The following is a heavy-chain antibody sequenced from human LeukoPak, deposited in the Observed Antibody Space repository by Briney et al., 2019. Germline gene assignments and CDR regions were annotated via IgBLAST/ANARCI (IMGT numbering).Heavy chain of an antibody. Sequence: PSETLSLTCAVSGGSISGFYWTWIRQPPGKGLEFIGQIHYSGSTDYNPSLKSRITMSVDTSKNQFFLSLNSVTAADTAVHYCAKFGLYYNMDVWGQGTTVTVSS. J-gene: IGHJ6*02. CDR1: GGSISGFY. V-gene: IGHV4-59*03. D-gene: IGHD3-16*01. CDR3: AKFGLYYNMDV. CDR2: IHYSGST.